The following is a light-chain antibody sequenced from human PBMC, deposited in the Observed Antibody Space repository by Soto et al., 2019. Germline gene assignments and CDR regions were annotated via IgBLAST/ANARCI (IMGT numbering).Light chain of an antibody. J-gene: IGLJ1*01. Sequence: QSALTQPASVSGSPGQWITMSCTGTSSDVGGYNYVSWYQQQSGKAPKLMIHEVSNRPSGVSNRFSGSKSGNTSSLTISGLQAEDEADYYCSSYTSSRAYVFGIGTQLTVL. V-gene: IGLV2-14*01. CDR1: SSDVGGYNY. CDR2: EVS. CDR3: SSYTSSRAYV.